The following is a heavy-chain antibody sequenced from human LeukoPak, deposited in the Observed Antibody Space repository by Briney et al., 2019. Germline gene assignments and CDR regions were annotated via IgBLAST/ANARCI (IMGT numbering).Heavy chain of an antibody. CDR3: ARTYYGDSNFDY. CDR1: GFTFSSYA. V-gene: IGHV3-64*01. D-gene: IGHD4-17*01. Sequence: PGGSLRLSCAASGFTFSSYAMHWVRQAPGKGLEYVSAISSNGGSTYYANSVKGRFTISRDNSKNTLYLQMGSLRAEDMAVYYCARTYYGDSNFDYWGQGTLVTVSS. J-gene: IGHJ4*02. CDR2: ISSNGGST.